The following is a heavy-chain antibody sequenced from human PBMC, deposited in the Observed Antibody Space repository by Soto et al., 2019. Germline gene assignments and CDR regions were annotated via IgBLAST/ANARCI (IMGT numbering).Heavy chain of an antibody. V-gene: IGHV3-49*03. CDR3: TRGQDIVVVVAATPDWFDP. CDR1: GFNFGDYA. Sequence: GGSLRLSCTASGFNFGDYAMSWFRQAPGKGLEWVGFIRSKAYGGTTEYAASVKGRFTISRDDSKSIAYLQMNSLKTEDTAVYYCTRGQDIVVVVAATPDWFDPWGQGTLVTVSS. D-gene: IGHD2-15*01. CDR2: IRSKAYGGTT. J-gene: IGHJ5*02.